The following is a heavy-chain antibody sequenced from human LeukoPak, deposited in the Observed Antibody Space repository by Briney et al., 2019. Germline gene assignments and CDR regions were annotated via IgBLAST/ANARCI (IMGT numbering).Heavy chain of an antibody. CDR2: IKRKSDGGTT. V-gene: IGHV3-15*01. CDR3: TTGFSSRSRAFYYYMDV. D-gene: IGHD6-13*01. Sequence: GGSLRLSCAASGLIFNNAWMSWVRQAPGKGLEWVGRIKRKSDGGTTDYAAPVKGRFTISRDDSKNTLYLQINNLKTEDSAVYYCTTGFSSRSRAFYYYMDVWGKGTTVTVSS. J-gene: IGHJ6*03. CDR1: GLIFNNAW.